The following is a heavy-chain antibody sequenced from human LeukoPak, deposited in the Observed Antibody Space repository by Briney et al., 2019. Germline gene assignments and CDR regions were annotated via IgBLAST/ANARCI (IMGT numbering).Heavy chain of an antibody. V-gene: IGHV1-2*02. CDR3: ARDLGGSSGSPFDY. CDR1: GYTFTDYY. D-gene: IGHD6-19*01. CDR2: INPNSGRT. J-gene: IGHJ4*02. Sequence: ASVKVSCKASGYTFTDYYMHWVRQAPGQGLEWMGWINPNSGRTNFAQKFQGRVTMTRDTSITTAYMALSRLRSDDTAVYFCARDLGGSSGSPFDYWGQGTLVTVSS.